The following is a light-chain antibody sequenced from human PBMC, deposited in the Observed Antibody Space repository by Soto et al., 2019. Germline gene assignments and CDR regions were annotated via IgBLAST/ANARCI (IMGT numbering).Light chain of an antibody. V-gene: IGLV2-8*01. CDR1: SSDVGAYNY. J-gene: IGLJ3*02. CDR3: TSDAGSTIWV. CDR2: EVT. Sequence: QSALTQPPSASGSPGQSVTISCTGTSSDVGAYNYVSWYQQYPGKAPKLMIYEVTKRPSGVPDRFSGSKSDKTASLTVSGLQPEEAADYYCTSDAGSTIWVFGGGTKLTVL.